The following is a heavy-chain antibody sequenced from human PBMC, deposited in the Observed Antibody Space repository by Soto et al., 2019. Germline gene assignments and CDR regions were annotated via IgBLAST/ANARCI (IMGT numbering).Heavy chain of an antibody. Sequence: SETLSLTCAVYGGSFSGYYWGWIRQPPGKGLEWIGEINHSGSTNYNPSLKSRVTISVDTSKNQFSLKLSSVTAADTAVYYCARRGYYYGSGSYWDYYYYGMDVWGQGTTVT. J-gene: IGHJ6*02. CDR3: ARRGYYYGSGSYWDYYYYGMDV. V-gene: IGHV4-34*01. CDR2: INHSGST. D-gene: IGHD3-10*01. CDR1: GGSFSGYY.